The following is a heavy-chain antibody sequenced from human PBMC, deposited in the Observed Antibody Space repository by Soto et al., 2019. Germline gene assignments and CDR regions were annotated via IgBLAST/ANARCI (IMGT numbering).Heavy chain of an antibody. D-gene: IGHD3-22*01. CDR3: ARHKTTMLTVVSAFDP. Sequence: SETLSLTCTVSGDSITRSNFYWGWIRQPPGKGLEWLGSIFYSGSTFYNPALKSRVTFSVDTSKNHFSLKLSSVTAADTAVYYCARHKTTMLTVVSAFDPWGQGTRVTV. CDR2: IFYSGST. V-gene: IGHV4-39*02. J-gene: IGHJ5*02. CDR1: GDSITRSNFY.